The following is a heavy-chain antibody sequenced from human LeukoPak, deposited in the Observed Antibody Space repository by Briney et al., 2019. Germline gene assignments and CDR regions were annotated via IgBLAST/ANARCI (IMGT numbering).Heavy chain of an antibody. V-gene: IGHV4-59*02. Sequence: SETLSLTCAVSGGSVSSYHWTWVRQVPGTGLEWIGYINYSGSTICNPSLETRVTISVDTSKNQLSLKLTSVTAADTAVYYCASILYGASGFDYWGQGTLVTVSS. D-gene: IGHD4/OR15-4a*01. CDR1: GGSVSSYH. CDR2: INYSGST. CDR3: ASILYGASGFDY. J-gene: IGHJ4*02.